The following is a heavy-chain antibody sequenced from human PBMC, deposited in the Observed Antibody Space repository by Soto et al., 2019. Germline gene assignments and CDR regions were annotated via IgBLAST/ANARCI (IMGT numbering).Heavy chain of an antibody. CDR1: GFSFSSYS. V-gene: IGHV3-48*02. Sequence: GGSLRLSCAASGFSFSSYSMNWVRQAPGKGLEWVSYITSSSVTTYADSVKGRFTISRDNAKNSLYLQMNSLRDEDTAVYYCAREEVLPAAIAFWFETWGQGTLVTVSS. CDR3: AREEVLPAAIAFWFET. CDR2: ITSSSVTT. J-gene: IGHJ5*02. D-gene: IGHD2-2*02.